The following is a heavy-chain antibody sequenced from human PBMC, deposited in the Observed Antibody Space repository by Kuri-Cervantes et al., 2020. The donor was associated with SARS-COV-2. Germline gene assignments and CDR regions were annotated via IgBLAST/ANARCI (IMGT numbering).Heavy chain of an antibody. Sequence: GESLKISCAASGFTFSSYEMNWVRQAPGKGLEWVSYISSSGSYIYYADSVKGRFTISRDNAKNSLYLQMNSLRAEDTAVYYCARDPYSSSWYRYYYGMDVWGQGTTVTVSS. CDR3: ARDPYSSSWYRYYYGMDV. V-gene: IGHV3-21*05. CDR1: GFTFSSYE. J-gene: IGHJ6*02. CDR2: ISSSGSYI. D-gene: IGHD6-13*01.